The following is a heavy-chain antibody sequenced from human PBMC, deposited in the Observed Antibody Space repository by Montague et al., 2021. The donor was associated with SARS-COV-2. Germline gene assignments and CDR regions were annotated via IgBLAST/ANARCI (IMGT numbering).Heavy chain of an antibody. CDR1: GGFISSYY. CDR3: ARGIFTIPFIPAHYYMDV. CDR2: IYYSGST. J-gene: IGHJ6*03. V-gene: IGHV4-59*01. Sequence: SETLSLTCTVSGGFISSYYWSWIRQHPGKGMEWIGYIYYSGSTNYNPSLKSRVTISVDTSKNQFSLKTSSVTAAHTAVYYCARGIFTIPFIPAHYYMDVWGKGTTVTVSS. D-gene: IGHD3-3*01.